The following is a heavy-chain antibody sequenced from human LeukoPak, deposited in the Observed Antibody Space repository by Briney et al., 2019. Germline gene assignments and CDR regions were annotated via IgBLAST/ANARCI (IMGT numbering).Heavy chain of an antibody. CDR1: GFTFDDYA. J-gene: IGHJ3*02. V-gene: IGHV3-9*03. Sequence: PGGSLRLSCAASGFTFDDYAMHWVRQAPGKGLEWVSGISWNSGSIGYADSVKGRFTISRDNAKNSLYLQMNSLRAEDMALYYCAKGRLFTGPAAIPDAFDIWGQGTMVTVSS. CDR3: AKGRLFTGPAAIPDAFDI. D-gene: IGHD2-2*01. CDR2: ISWNSGSI.